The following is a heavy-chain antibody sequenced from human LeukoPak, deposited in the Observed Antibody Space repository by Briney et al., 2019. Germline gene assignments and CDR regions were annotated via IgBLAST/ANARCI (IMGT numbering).Heavy chain of an antibody. CDR2: ISWNSSSI. CDR3: AKDSDNTVTTDYYFDY. V-gene: IGHV3-9*01. D-gene: IGHD4-17*01. Sequence: ARSLRLSCAASGFTFDAYAMRWVRQAPGKGLEWVAGISWNSSSIGYADSVKGRFTISRDNAKNSLYLQMNSLRAEDTALYYCAKDSDNTVTTDYYFDYWGQGTLVTVSS. J-gene: IGHJ4*02. CDR1: GFTFDAYA.